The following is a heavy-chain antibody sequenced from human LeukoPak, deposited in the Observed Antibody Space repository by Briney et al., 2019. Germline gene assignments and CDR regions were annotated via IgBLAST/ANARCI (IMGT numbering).Heavy chain of an antibody. CDR3: ARGQKRKHAFDI. V-gene: IGHV4-59*01. Sequence: SETLSLTCTVSGDSISNYYWSWIRQPPGKGLEWIGYIYSIGSTNYNRSLKSRVTISVDTSKTQFSLKLSSVTAADTAIYFCARGQKRKHAFDIWGQGTMVTVSS. J-gene: IGHJ3*02. CDR1: GDSISNYY. CDR2: IYSIGST.